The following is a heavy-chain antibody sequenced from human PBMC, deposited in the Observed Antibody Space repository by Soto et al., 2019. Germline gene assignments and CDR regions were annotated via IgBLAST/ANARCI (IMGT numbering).Heavy chain of an antibody. Sequence: VGSLRLSCVASEFTFSSYEMNWVRQAPGKGLEWVSYISSSGTTIYYTDSVKGRFTISRDNAKKSLYLQMNSLRAEDTAVYYYVRFGGAAAGPGDYWGQGTLVTVS. D-gene: IGHD6-13*01. V-gene: IGHV3-48*03. CDR3: VRFGGAAAGPGDY. CDR2: ISSSGTTI. J-gene: IGHJ4*02. CDR1: EFTFSSYE.